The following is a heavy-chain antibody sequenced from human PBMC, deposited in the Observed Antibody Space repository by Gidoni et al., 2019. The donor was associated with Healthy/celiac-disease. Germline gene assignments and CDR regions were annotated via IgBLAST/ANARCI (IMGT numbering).Heavy chain of an antibody. V-gene: IGHV4-39*01. CDR2: SYYSGST. Sequence: PSETLSLTCTVSGGSISSSSYYWGWIRQPPGKGLEWIGSSYYSGSTYYNPSLKSRVTISVDTSKNKFSLKLSSVTAADTAVYYCPRDGRDAFDIWGQGTMVTVSS. CDR1: GGSISSSSYY. J-gene: IGHJ3*02. CDR3: PRDGRDAFDI.